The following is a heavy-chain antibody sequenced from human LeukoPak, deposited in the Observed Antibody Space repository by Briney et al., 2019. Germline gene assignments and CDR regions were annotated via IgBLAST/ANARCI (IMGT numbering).Heavy chain of an antibody. CDR1: GFTLSSYA. Sequence: GGSLRLSCAASGFTLSSYAVHWVRQAPGKGLEWVAVISYDGCNKYYADSVKGGFTISRDNSKNTLYLQMNSLRAEDTAVYYCARRPYWGQGTLVTVSS. V-gene: IGHV3-30*04. CDR3: ARRPY. J-gene: IGHJ4*02. CDR2: ISYDGCNK.